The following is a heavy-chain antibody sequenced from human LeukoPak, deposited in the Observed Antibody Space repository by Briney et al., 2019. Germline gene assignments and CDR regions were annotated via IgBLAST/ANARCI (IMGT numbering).Heavy chain of an antibody. D-gene: IGHD2-2*01. J-gene: IGHJ5*02. CDR3: ARDRRCSSTSCPDGLWFDP. CDR1: GGSVSSDGFY. CDR2: VYYSGST. V-gene: IGHV4-61*08. Sequence: SETLSLTCTVSGGSVSSDGFYWTWLRQPPGKGLEWFGYVYYSGSTNYNPSLKSRVTISVDTSKNQFSLKLSSVTAADTAVYYCARDRRCSSTSCPDGLWFDPWGQGTLVTVSS.